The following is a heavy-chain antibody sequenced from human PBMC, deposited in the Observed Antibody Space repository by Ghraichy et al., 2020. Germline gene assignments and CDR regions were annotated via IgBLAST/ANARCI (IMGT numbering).Heavy chain of an antibody. CDR3: ARWGGENFNAYDY. CDR2: IHYTGRN. V-gene: IGHV4-59*02. J-gene: IGHJ4*02. D-gene: IGHD3-16*01. Sequence: SETLSLTCSVSGASVSNYYWNWIRQFPGKGLEWIGYIHYTGRNSYNPSLKSRVTMSVDTSENQFSLNLNSVTAADTAVYYCARWGGENFNAYDYWGQGILVTVSS. CDR1: GASVSNYY.